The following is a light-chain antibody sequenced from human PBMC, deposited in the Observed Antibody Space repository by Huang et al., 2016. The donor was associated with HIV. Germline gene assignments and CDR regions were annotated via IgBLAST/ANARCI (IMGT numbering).Light chain of an antibody. Sequence: DVVMTQSPLSLPVTLGQPASISCRSSQSLVHSDGNTYLNWFHKRPGQSPRRLIYKVSNRDSGVPDRYSGSGSGTDFTLKISRVEAEDVGVYYCMQGTHWPLTFGGGTKVEIK. CDR2: KVS. CDR1: QSLVHSDGNTY. J-gene: IGKJ4*01. CDR3: MQGTHWPLT. V-gene: IGKV2-30*02.